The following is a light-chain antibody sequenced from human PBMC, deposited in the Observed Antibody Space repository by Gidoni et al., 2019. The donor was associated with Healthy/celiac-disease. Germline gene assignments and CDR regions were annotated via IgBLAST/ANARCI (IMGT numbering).Light chain of an antibody. J-gene: IGKJ4*01. Sequence: DIPMTQSPSSLSASVGDSVNITCQASQDISNYLNWYQQKPWKAPKLLSYDASNLETWVPSRFSGRGSGKDFTFTISSLQPEDIATYYCQQDDNLPPLTFXGXTKVEIK. V-gene: IGKV1-33*01. CDR1: QDISNY. CDR2: DAS. CDR3: QQDDNLPPLT.